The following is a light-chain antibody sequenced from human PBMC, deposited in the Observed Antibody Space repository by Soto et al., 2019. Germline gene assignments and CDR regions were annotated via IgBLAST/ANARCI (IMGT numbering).Light chain of an antibody. Sequence: EIVLTQSPGTLSLSPGDRATLSCRASQSDRSTHLAWYHQKTGQAPRLLIYGASTRASGIPDRFSGSGSGTDFTLTISRLEPEDFAVYYCHQYGSSPQTFGQGTKVEIK. CDR3: HQYGSSPQT. J-gene: IGKJ1*01. CDR1: QSDRSTH. CDR2: GAS. V-gene: IGKV3-20*01.